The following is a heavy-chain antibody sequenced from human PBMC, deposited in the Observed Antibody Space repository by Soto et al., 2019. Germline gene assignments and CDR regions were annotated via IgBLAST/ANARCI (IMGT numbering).Heavy chain of an antibody. CDR2: IYSGGGT. CDR1: GFTVSNNY. Sequence: EVHLVESGGGLVQPGGSLRLSCAASGFTVSNNYMTWVRQAPGKGLEWVSIIYSGGGTYYADSVKGRFTISRDNSKNILYLQMDSLRAEDTAVYYCARDASSSSSLGYWGQGTLVTVSS. D-gene: IGHD6-13*01. J-gene: IGHJ4*02. CDR3: ARDASSSSSLGY. V-gene: IGHV3-66*01.